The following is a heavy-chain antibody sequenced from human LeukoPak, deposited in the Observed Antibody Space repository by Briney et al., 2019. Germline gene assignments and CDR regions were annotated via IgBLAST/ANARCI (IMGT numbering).Heavy chain of an antibody. CDR2: INHSGST. D-gene: IGHD3-3*01. CDR1: GGSFSDYY. Sequence: SETLSLTCAVYGGSFSDYYWSWIRQPPGKGLEWIGEINHSGSTNYNPSLKSRVTISVDTSKNQFSLKLSSVTAADTAVYYCAGLRFLEWSGGFWGQGTLVIVSS. V-gene: IGHV4-34*01. J-gene: IGHJ4*02. CDR3: AGLRFLEWSGGF.